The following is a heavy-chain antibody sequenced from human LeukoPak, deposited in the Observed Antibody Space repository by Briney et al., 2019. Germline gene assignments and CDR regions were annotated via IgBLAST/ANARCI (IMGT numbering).Heavy chain of an antibody. CDR3: ARDRRLSVDIAMAPFDY. CDR1: GYTFTIYG. J-gene: IGHJ4*02. D-gene: IGHD5-18*01. CDR2: ISTHTGDT. V-gene: IGHV1-18*04. Sequence: ASVKVSCKASGYTFTIYGITWVRQAPGQGVEWMGWISTHTGDTNYAQKLQARVTMTTDTSTSTAYMELRSLRSDDTAVYYCARDRRLSVDIAMAPFDYWGQGTLVTVSS.